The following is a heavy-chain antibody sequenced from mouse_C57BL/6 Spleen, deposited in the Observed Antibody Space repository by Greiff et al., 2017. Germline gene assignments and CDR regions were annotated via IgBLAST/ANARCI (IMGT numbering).Heavy chain of an antibody. CDR3: ARLLCPYYFDY. D-gene: IGHD6-1*01. V-gene: IGHV1-69*01. CDR2: IDPSASYT. CDR1: GYTFTSYW. J-gene: IGHJ2*01. Sequence: VQLQQPGAELVMPGASVKLSCKASGYTFTSYWMHWVKQRPGQGLEWIGEIDPSASYTNYNQKFKGKSTLTVDKSSSTAYMQLSSLTSEDSAVYYCARLLCPYYFDYWGQGTTLTVSS.